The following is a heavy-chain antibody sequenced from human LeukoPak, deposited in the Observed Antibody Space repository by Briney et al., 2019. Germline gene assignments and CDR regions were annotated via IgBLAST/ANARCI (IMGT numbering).Heavy chain of an antibody. D-gene: IGHD3-16*01. V-gene: IGHV3-30*18. CDR3: AKVKGEVIGAFDI. Sequence: GGSLRLSCAVSRFTFSSYGMHWVRQAPGKGLEWVAVISYDGNNRYYADSVKGRFTISRYNSKNTLYLQMNRLRAEDTAVYYCAKVKGEVIGAFDIWGQGTMVAVSS. J-gene: IGHJ3*02. CDR1: RFTFSSYG. CDR2: ISYDGNNR.